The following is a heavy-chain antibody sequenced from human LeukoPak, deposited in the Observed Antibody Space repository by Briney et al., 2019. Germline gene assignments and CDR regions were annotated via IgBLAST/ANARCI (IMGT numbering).Heavy chain of an antibody. V-gene: IGHV3-11*06. CDR2: ISSSSSYI. J-gene: IGHJ4*02. Sequence: KSGGSLRLSCAASGFTFSDYYMSWIRQAPGKGLEWVSYISSSSSYIYYADSVKGRFTISRDNAKNSLYLQMNSLRAEDTAVYYCARDPKGPDDYVPDYWGQGTLVTVSS. CDR1: GFTFSDYY. D-gene: IGHD4-17*01. CDR3: ARDPKGPDDYVPDY.